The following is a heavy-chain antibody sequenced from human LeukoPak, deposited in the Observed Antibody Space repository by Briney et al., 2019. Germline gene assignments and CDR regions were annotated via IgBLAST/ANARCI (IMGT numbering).Heavy chain of an antibody. CDR1: GYTFTGYY. Sequence: GASVKVSCKASGYTFTGYYMHWVRQAPGQGLEWMGWINPNSSGTNYAQKFQGRVTMTRDTSISTAYMELSRLRSDDTAVYYCARGLRREQQLLRAFDYWGQGTPVTVSS. CDR2: INPNSSGT. V-gene: IGHV1-2*02. J-gene: IGHJ4*02. CDR3: ARGLRREQQLLRAFDY. D-gene: IGHD6-13*01.